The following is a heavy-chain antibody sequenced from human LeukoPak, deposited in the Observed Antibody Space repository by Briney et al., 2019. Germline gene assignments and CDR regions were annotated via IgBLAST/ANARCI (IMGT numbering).Heavy chain of an antibody. CDR2: IYYSGST. Sequence: PSEALSLTCTVSGGSISSSSYYWGWIRQPPGKGLEWIGSIYYSGSTYYNPSLKSRVTISVDTSKNQFSLKLSSVTAADTAVYYCARDRRRAVADYWGQGTLVTVSS. CDR3: ARDRRRAVADY. CDR1: GGSISSSSYY. D-gene: IGHD6-19*01. J-gene: IGHJ4*02. V-gene: IGHV4-39*07.